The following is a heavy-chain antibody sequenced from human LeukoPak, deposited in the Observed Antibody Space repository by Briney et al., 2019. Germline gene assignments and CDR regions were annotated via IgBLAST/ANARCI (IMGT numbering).Heavy chain of an antibody. Sequence: SVKVSCKASGGTFSSYAISWVRQAPGQGLEWMGGIIPIFGTANYAQKFQGRVTITADESTSTAYMELSSLRSEDTAVYYCARYPDFGDYPHFDYWGQGTLVTVSS. J-gene: IGHJ4*02. CDR1: GGTFSSYA. D-gene: IGHD4-17*01. V-gene: IGHV1-69*13. CDR2: IIPIFGTA. CDR3: ARYPDFGDYPHFDY.